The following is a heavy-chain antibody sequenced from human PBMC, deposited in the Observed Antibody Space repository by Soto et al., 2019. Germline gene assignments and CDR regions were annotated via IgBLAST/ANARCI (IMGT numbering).Heavy chain of an antibody. Sequence: QVQLVQSGAEVKKPGSSVKVSCKASGGTFSSYRINWVRQAPGQGLEWVGGIVPIYRTADYAQKFQGRVTITADESARTSYMERRSLKAQDTAVYYCVRDSGAKLSSSWGQGTLVTVS. D-gene: IGHD6-13*01. J-gene: IGHJ4*02. V-gene: IGHV1-69*01. CDR3: VRDSGAKLSSS. CDR2: IVPIYRTA. CDR1: GGTFSSYR.